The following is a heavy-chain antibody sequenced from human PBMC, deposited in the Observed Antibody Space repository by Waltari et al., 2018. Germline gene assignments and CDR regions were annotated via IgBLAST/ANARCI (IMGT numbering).Heavy chain of an antibody. CDR2: VSGDSGYI. CDR1: GMTFTTYS. V-gene: IGHV3-48*04. Sequence: EVQLVESGGGLVQPGGSVSLSCAASGMTFTTYSMHWVRQAPGKGLEWITYVSGDSGYIYYADSVRGRFTISRDNAQNSMYLQMNNLRADDTAVYYCAGIRRGFWFFDLWGRGTLVTVSS. CDR3: AGIRRGFWFFDL. J-gene: IGHJ2*01. D-gene: IGHD3-10*01.